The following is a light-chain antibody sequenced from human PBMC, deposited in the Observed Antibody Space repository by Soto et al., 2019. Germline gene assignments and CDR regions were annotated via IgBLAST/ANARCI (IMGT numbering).Light chain of an antibody. V-gene: IGKV1-5*03. CDR3: QQYNSYPYT. CDR2: KAS. CDR1: QSISNW. Sequence: DIQMTQSPSTLSASVGDRVTITCRASQSISNWLAWYQQKPGKAPKLLIYKASSLESGVPSRFSGSGSGTEFTLTISTLQPDDFATYYCQQYNSYPYTFGQGTKLEIK. J-gene: IGKJ2*01.